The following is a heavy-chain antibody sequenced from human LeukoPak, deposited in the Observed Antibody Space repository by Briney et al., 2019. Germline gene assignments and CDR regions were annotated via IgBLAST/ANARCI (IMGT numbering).Heavy chain of an antibody. V-gene: IGHV1-46*01. J-gene: IGHJ4*02. CDR1: GYTFTSYY. CDR3: ARTMNYYGSPD. D-gene: IGHD3-10*01. Sequence: ASVKVSCKASGYTFTSYYMHWVRQAPGQGLEWMGIINPSGGSTSYAQKFQGRVTMTRDTSTSTAYMELSRVRSDDTAVYYCARTMNYYGSPDWGQGTLVTVSS. CDR2: INPSGGST.